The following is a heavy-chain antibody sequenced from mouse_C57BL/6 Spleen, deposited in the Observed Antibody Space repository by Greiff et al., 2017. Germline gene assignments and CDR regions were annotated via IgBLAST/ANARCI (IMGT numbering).Heavy chain of an antibody. CDR2: ISNLAYSI. D-gene: IGHD1-1*01. J-gene: IGHJ4*01. CDR3: ARGYYGSNAMDY. V-gene: IGHV5-15*01. CDR1: GFTFSDYG. Sequence: EVQRVESGGGLVQPGGSLKLSCAASGFTFSDYGMAWVRQAPRKGPEWVAFISNLAYSIYYADTVTGRFTISRENAKNTLYLEMSSLRSEDTAMYYCARGYYGSNAMDYWGQGTSVTVSS.